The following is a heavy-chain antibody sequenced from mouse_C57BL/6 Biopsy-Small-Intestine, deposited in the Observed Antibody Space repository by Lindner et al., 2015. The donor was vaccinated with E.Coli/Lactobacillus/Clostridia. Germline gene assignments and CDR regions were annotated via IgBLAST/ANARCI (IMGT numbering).Heavy chain of an antibody. V-gene: IGHV1-80*01. J-gene: IGHJ1*03. Sequence: VQLQESGAELVKPGASVKISCKASGYAFSSYWMNWVKQRPGKGLEWIGQIYPGDGDTNYNGKFKGKATLTADKSSSTAYMQLSSLTSEDSAVYFCARGTYGNSDRFFDVWGTGTTVTVSS. CDR2: IYPGDGDT. CDR3: ARGTYGNSDRFFDV. CDR1: GYAFSSYW. D-gene: IGHD1-1*01.